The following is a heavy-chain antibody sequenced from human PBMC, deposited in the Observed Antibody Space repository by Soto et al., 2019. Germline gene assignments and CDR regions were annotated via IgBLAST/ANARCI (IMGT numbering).Heavy chain of an antibody. CDR2: INPNSGGT. D-gene: IGHD1-1*01. CDR1: GYIFTGYH. Sequence: ASVKVSCKASGYIFTGYHMHWVRQAPGQGLEWMGWINPNSGGTKYAEKFQGEMTMTTDTATSTAYMDLRSLRSDDTAVYYCARDGERDTGLNFYYYLHGMDAWGQGTRVTVSS. J-gene: IGHJ6*02. V-gene: IGHV1-2*02. CDR3: ARDGERDTGLNFYYYLHGMDA.